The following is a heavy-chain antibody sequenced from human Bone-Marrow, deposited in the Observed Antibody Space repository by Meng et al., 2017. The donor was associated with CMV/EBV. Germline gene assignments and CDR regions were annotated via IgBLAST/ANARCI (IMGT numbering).Heavy chain of an antibody. CDR1: GYTFTGHF. CDR2: IHPNTGGT. Sequence: ASVKVSCKASGYTFTGHFMHWVRQAPGQGLEWMGWIHPNTGGTNYAQNFQGRVTMTRDTSIRTVYMELSSLRSDDTAIYYCARGRYGGAYDYYGMDVWGQGTTVSVSS. CDR3: ARGRYGGAYDYYGMDV. D-gene: IGHD4-23*01. J-gene: IGHJ6*02. V-gene: IGHV1-2*02.